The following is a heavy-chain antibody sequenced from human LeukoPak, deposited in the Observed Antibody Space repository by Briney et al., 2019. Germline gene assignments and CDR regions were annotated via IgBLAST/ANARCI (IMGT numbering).Heavy chain of an antibody. J-gene: IGHJ4*02. V-gene: IGHV3-23*01. D-gene: IGHD6-6*01. CDR1: GFTFSIYS. CDR2: IGRSGDRTT. CDR3: AKDGYSSASFSGTQYFDY. Sequence: GGSLRLSCAASGFTFSIYSLNWVRQAPGKGLEWVAYIGRSGDRTTKYADSVKGRFTISRDNSKNTLYLQMNSLRAGDTAVYYCAKDGYSSASFSGTQYFDYWGQGTLVTVSS.